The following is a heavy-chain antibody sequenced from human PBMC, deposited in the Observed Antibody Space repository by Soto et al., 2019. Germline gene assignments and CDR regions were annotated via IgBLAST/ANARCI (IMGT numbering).Heavy chain of an antibody. CDR2: ISADNGNT. CDR1: GYTFDCHS. V-gene: IGHV1-18*01. CDR3: ARCIQQDYYYGMDV. D-gene: IGHD5-18*01. Sequence: ASVTVSCKASGYTFDCHSISWVRQAPGQGLEWMGRISADNGNTKYAQKFRGRVTMTTDTSTSTVYMELRNLRSDDTAVYYCARCIQQDYYYGMDVWGQ. J-gene: IGHJ6*02.